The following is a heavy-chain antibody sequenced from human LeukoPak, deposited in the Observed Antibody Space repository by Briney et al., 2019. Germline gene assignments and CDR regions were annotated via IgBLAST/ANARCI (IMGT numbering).Heavy chain of an antibody. V-gene: IGHV4-39*07. Sequence: SETLSLTCTVSGGSISSSSYYWGWIRQPPGKGLEWIGSIYYSGSTYYNPSLKSRVTISVDTSKNQFSLKLSSVTAADTAVYYCARDRAYSGSYWSWFDPWGQGTLVTVSS. CDR1: GGSISSSSYY. J-gene: IGHJ5*02. D-gene: IGHD1-26*01. CDR2: IYYSGST. CDR3: ARDRAYSGSYWSWFDP.